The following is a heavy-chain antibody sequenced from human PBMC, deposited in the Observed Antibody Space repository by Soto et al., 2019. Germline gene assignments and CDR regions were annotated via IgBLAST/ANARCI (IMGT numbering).Heavy chain of an antibody. Sequence: EVQLVESGGGLVQPGGSLRLSCAASGFTFSNYNMNWVRQAPAKGLEWLSYINSRSDTMLYADSVKGRFSISRDNARNSLYLQMNSLGAEDTAVYYCVRMTAGVAGADYWGHGTLVTVSS. D-gene: IGHD6-19*01. V-gene: IGHV3-48*01. CDR2: INSRSDTM. CDR1: GFTFSNYN. J-gene: IGHJ4*01. CDR3: VRMTAGVAGADY.